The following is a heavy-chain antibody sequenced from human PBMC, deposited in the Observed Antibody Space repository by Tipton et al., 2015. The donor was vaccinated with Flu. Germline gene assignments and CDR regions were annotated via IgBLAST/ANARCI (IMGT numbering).Heavy chain of an antibody. CDR3: ARRDYSNYVSDPKSWFDP. Sequence: TLSLTCAVSGYSIRSSNYYWGWIRQPPGKGLEWIGNIFHSGNSYHNPSLKSRVTMSVETSKNQFSLKLSSVTAADTAVYHCARRDYSNYVSDPKSWFDPWGQGTLVAVSS. CDR1: GYSIRSSNYY. V-gene: IGHV4-38-2*01. J-gene: IGHJ5*02. D-gene: IGHD4-11*01. CDR2: IFHSGNS.